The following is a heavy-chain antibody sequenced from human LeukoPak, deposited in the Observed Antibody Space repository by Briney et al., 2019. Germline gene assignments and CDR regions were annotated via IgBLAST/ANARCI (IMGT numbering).Heavy chain of an antibody. V-gene: IGHV1-2*02. D-gene: IGHD3-22*01. Sequence: ASVKVSCKASGYTFTVYYMHWVRQAPGQGLEWMGWINPNSGGTNYAQTFQGRVTMTRDTSISTAYMELSRLRSDDTAVYYCARDYYDSSANWFDPRGQGTLVTVSS. CDR2: INPNSGGT. CDR3: ARDYYDSSANWFDP. J-gene: IGHJ5*02. CDR1: GYTFTVYY.